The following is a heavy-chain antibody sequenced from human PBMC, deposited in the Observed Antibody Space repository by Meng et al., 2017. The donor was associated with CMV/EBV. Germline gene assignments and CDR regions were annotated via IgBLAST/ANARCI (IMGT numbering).Heavy chain of an antibody. D-gene: IGHD2-2*01. J-gene: IGHJ5*02. CDR3: ARDTTLYHCSSTSCPNWFDP. CDR1: GGSISSGGYY. V-gene: IGHV4-31*03. Sequence: SETLSLTCTVSGGSISSGGYYWSWIRQHPGKGLEWIGYIYYSGSTYYNPSLKSRVTISVDTSKNQFSLKLSSVTAADTAVYYCARDTTLYHCSSTSCPNWFDPWGQETLVTVSS. CDR2: IYYSGST.